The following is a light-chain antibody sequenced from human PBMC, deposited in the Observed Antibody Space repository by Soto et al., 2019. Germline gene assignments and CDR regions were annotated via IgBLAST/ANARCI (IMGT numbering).Light chain of an antibody. CDR1: SSNIGSNT. Sequence: QSVLTHPPSASGTPGQRVTNSCSGSSSNIGSNTVNWYQQLPGTAPKLLIYSNNQRPSGVPDRFSGSKSGTSASLAISGLQSEDEADYYCAAWDDSLNGWVFGGGTKLTVL. J-gene: IGLJ3*02. CDR2: SNN. V-gene: IGLV1-44*01. CDR3: AAWDDSLNGWV.